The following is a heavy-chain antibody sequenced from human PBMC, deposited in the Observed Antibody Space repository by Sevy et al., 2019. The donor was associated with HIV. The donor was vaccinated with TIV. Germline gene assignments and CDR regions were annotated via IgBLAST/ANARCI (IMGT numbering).Heavy chain of an antibody. J-gene: IGHJ4*02. CDR3: ARDGRATRYFDY. CDR1: GLTFSSYW. Sequence: GGSLRLSCAASGLTFSSYWMHWVRQAPGKGLVWVSRISGDGSSTTYADSVRGRFTISRDNAKNTLYLQMNSLRAEDTAVYYCARDGRATRYFDYWGQGTLVTVSS. CDR2: ISGDGSST. D-gene: IGHD1-1*01. V-gene: IGHV3-74*01.